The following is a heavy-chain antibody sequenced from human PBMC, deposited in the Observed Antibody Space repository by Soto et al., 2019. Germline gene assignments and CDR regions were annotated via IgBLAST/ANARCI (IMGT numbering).Heavy chain of an antibody. Sequence: ASVKVSCKASGYTFTSYYMHWVRQAPGEGLEWMGIINPGGGSTGYAQNFQGRVTMTRDTSTSTVYMELSSLRSEDTAVYYCARGSDIFTGYSHNWFDPWGQGTLVTVSS. V-gene: IGHV1-46*01. D-gene: IGHD3-9*01. CDR3: ARGSDIFTGYSHNWFDP. CDR1: GYTFTSYY. J-gene: IGHJ5*02. CDR2: INPGGGST.